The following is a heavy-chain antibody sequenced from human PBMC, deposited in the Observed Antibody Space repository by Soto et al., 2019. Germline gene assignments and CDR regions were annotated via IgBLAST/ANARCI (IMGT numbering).Heavy chain of an antibody. D-gene: IGHD5-12*01. Sequence: SVKVSCKASGGTFSSYAISWVRQAPGQGLEWMGGIIPIFGTANYAQKFQGRVTITADEATSTAYMELSSLRSADTAVYYXARELRPPWLAYWGHGTLVTVSS. J-gene: IGHJ4*01. CDR2: IIPIFGTA. CDR3: ARELRPPWLAY. CDR1: GGTFSSYA. V-gene: IGHV1-69*13.